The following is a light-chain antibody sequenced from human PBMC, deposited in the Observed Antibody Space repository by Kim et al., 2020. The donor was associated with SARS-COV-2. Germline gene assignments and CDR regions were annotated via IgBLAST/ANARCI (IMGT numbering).Light chain of an antibody. CDR3: NSRDSSGNHVV. V-gene: IGLV3-19*01. CDR1: SRRSYY. Sequence: LGQTVRITCQGDSRRSYYASWYQQKPGQAPVLVIYGKNNRPSGIPDRFSGSSSGNTASLTITGAQAEYEADYYCNSRDSSGNHVVFGGGTQLTVL. CDR2: GKN. J-gene: IGLJ2*01.